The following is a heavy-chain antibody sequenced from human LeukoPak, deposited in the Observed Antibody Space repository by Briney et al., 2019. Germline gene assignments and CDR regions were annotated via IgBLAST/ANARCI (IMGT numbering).Heavy chain of an antibody. D-gene: IGHD3-3*01. J-gene: IGHJ6*03. CDR2: IKQDGSEK. CDR1: GFTFSSYW. Sequence: PGGSLRLSCAASGFTFSSYWMSWVRQAPGKGLEWVANIKQDGSEKYYVDSVKGRFTISRDNAKNSLYLQMNSLRAEDTAVYYCARDGRWSGYYDYYYYYYMDVWGKGTTVTVSS. CDR3: ARDGRWSGYYDYYYYYYMDV. V-gene: IGHV3-7*01.